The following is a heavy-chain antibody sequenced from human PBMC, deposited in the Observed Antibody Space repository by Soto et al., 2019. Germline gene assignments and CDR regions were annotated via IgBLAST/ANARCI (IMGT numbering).Heavy chain of an antibody. J-gene: IGHJ6*02. D-gene: IGHD3-10*01. CDR2: IIPIFGTA. Sequence: QVQLVQSGAEVKKPGSSVKVSCKASGGTFSSYAISWVRQARGQGLEWMGGIIPIFGTANYAQKFQGRVTITADESTSTAYMELSSLRSEDTAVYYCARGRHDYGSGSDYYGMDVWGQGTTVTVSS. V-gene: IGHV1-69*01. CDR3: ARGRHDYGSGSDYYGMDV. CDR1: GGTFSSYA.